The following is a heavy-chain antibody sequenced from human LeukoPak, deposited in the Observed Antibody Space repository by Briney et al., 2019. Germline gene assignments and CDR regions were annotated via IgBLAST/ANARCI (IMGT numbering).Heavy chain of an antibody. V-gene: IGHV4-39*07. D-gene: IGHD6-13*01. J-gene: IGHJ4*02. CDR1: GGSISSSSYY. CDR2: IYYSGST. Sequence: SETLSLTCTVSGGSISSSSYYWGWIRQPPGKGLEWIGSIYYSGSTYYNPSLESRVTMSVDTSKNQFSLNLKSVTAADTAVYYCAKEGAAPGPDFDYWGQGILVIVSS. CDR3: AKEGAAPGPDFDY.